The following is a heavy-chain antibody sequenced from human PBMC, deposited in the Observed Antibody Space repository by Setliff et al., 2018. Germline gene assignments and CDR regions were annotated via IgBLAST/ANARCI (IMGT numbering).Heavy chain of an antibody. CDR1: GGTFSSYA. J-gene: IGHJ6*03. CDR2: IIPIFGTA. CDR3: AREGLIADTTYYYYYYMDV. Sequence: SVKVSCKASGGTFSSYAISWVRQAPGQGLEWMGRIIPIFGTANYAQKFQGRVTITADKSTSTAYTELSSLRSEDTAVYYCAREGLIADTTYYYYYYMDVWGKGTTVTVSS. D-gene: IGHD2-21*01. V-gene: IGHV1-69*06.